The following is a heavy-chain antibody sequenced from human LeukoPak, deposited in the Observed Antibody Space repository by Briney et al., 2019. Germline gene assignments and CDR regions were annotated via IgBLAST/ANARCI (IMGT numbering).Heavy chain of an antibody. CDR3: ARDAYYFGSGSYVDY. V-gene: IGHV3-33*01. CDR2: IWYHGSNE. Sequence: GRSLRLSCAVSGFTFSSYGMHWVRQAPGKGLEWVAVIWYHGSNEFCADSVKGRFTISRDNSKNTLYLQMNSLRAEDTAVYYCARDAYYFGSGSYVDYWGQGTLVTVSS. J-gene: IGHJ4*02. CDR1: GFTFSSYG. D-gene: IGHD3-10*01.